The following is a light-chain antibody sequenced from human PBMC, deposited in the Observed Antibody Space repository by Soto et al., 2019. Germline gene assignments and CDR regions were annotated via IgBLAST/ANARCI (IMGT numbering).Light chain of an antibody. V-gene: IGLV2-14*01. CDR2: EVS. CDR1: SSDVGTYNY. J-gene: IGLJ1*01. Sequence: QSALTQPASVSGSPGQSITISCTGTSSDVGTYNYVSWYQQHPGKAPKLMIYEVSNRPPGVSNRFSGSKSGNTASLTISGLQAEDEADYYCNSYTSSTTLVFGTGTQLTVL. CDR3: NSYTSSTTLV.